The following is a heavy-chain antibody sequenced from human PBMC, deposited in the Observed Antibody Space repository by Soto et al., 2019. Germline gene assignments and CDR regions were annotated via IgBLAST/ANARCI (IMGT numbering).Heavy chain of an antibody. CDR3: VTSRVSIAVAGETEYYFDY. Sequence: APVKVTCKAPGYTFTGNYIHWVRQAPGQVLEWMGWVNPNSGGTNYAQKFQGWVTMTRDTSISTAYMELSRLRSDDTAVYYCVTSRVSIAVAGETEYYFDYWGQGTLVIVSS. CDR1: GYTFTGNY. J-gene: IGHJ4*02. V-gene: IGHV1-2*04. D-gene: IGHD6-19*01. CDR2: VNPNSGGT.